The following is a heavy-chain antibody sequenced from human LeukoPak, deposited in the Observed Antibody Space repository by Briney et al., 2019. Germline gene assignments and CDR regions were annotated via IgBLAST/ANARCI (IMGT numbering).Heavy chain of an antibody. Sequence: SETLSLTCAVYGGSFSGYYWSWIRQPPGKGLEWIGEINHSGSTNYNPSLKSRVTISVDTSKNQFSLKLSSVTAADTAVYYCARTGGRYWSYYYDSSGYARNWFDPWGQGTLVTVSS. CDR2: INHSGST. J-gene: IGHJ5*02. D-gene: IGHD3-22*01. CDR3: ARTGGRYWSYYYDSSGYARNWFDP. CDR1: GGSFSGYY. V-gene: IGHV4-34*01.